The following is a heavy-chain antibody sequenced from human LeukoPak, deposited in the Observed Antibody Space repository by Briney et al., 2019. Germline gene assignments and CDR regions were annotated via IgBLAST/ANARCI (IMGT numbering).Heavy chain of an antibody. CDR3: ARDQEAYYYGSGSQSHYYYYMDV. CDR2: LIPISATT. D-gene: IGHD3-10*01. J-gene: IGHJ6*03. Sequence: SVKVSCKASGGTFSSYAIIWVRQDPRHALEWVGGLIPISATTNYAQKFKGRVTITTDESTSTAYMELSNVRSEDTAVYYCARDQEAYYYGSGSQSHYYYYMDVWGKGTTVTVSS. CDR1: GGTFSSYA. V-gene: IGHV1-69*05.